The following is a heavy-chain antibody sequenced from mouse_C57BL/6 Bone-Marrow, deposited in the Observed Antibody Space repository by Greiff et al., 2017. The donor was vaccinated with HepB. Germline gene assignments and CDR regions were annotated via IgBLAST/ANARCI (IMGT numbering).Heavy chain of an antibody. D-gene: IGHD1-1*01. CDR2: INPNNGGT. V-gene: IGHV1-26*01. CDR1: GYTLTDYY. CDR3: ARDEAYYGSSYVGLDY. Sequence: VQLQQSGPELVKPGASVKISCKASGYTLTDYYMNWVKQSHGKSLEWIGDINPNNGGTSYNQKFKGKATLTVDKSSSTAYMGLRSLTSEDSAVYYCARDEAYYGSSYVGLDYWGQGTSVTVSS. J-gene: IGHJ4*01.